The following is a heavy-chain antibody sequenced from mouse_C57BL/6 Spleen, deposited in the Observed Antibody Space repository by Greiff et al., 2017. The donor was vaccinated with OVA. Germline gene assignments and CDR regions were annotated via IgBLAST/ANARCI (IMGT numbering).Heavy chain of an antibody. D-gene: IGHD6-2*01. CDR1: GFTFSDYG. V-gene: IGHV5-17*01. Sequence: EVKLVESGGGLVKPGGSLKLSCAASGFTFSDYGMHWVRQAPEKGLEWVAYISSGSSTIYYADKVKGRFTIARDNAKNTLFLQITSLRSEDTAMYYCATGSRSLVYYWGKGATLTVSS. J-gene: IGHJ2*01. CDR2: ISSGSSTI. CDR3: ATGSRSLVYY.